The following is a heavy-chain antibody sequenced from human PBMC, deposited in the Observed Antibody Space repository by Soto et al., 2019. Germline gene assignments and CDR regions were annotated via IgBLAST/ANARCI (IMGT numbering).Heavy chain of an antibody. CDR2: IRAYNGNT. Sequence: QVQLVQSGAEVKKPGASVKVSCKASGYTFTSYGISWVRQPPGQGLEWMGWIRAYNGNTNYAQKLQGRVTMTPDTSTSPAYMELRSLGSDDTAVYYCARGASLRLWEWVPNPFDYWGQGTLVTVSS. J-gene: IGHJ4*02. CDR1: GYTFTSYG. D-gene: IGHD3-3*01. CDR3: ARGASLRLWEWVPNPFDY. V-gene: IGHV1-18*01.